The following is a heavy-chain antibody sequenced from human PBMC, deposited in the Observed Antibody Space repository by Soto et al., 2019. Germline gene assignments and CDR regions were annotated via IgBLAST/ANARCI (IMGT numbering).Heavy chain of an antibody. J-gene: IGHJ5*02. CDR1: GGSFSGYY. CDR3: ARGAQQRYYYGSGSYFLNWFDP. CDR2: INHSGST. Sequence: LSLTCAVYGGSFSGYYWSWIRQPPGKGLEWIGEINHSGSTNYNPSLKSRVTISVDTSKNQFSLKLSSVTAADTAVYYCARGAQQRYYYGSGSYFLNWFDPWGQGTLVTVSS. D-gene: IGHD3-10*01. V-gene: IGHV4-34*01.